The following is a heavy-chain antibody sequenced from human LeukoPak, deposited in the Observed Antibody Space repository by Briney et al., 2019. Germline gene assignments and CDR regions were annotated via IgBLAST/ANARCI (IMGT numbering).Heavy chain of an antibody. V-gene: IGHV4-61*01. CDR2: IYYSGST. D-gene: IGHD3-9*01. Sequence: PSETLSLTCTVSGGSFSSGSYYWSWIRQPPGTGLEWIGYIYYSGSTNYNPSLKSRVTISVDTSKNQFSLKLSSVTAADTAVYYCARDDGYDNPYRGQGTLVTVSS. CDR3: ARDDGYDNPY. J-gene: IGHJ4*02. CDR1: GGSFSSGSYY.